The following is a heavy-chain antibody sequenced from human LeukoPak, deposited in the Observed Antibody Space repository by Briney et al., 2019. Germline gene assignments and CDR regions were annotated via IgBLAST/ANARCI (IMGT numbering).Heavy chain of an antibody. J-gene: IGHJ5*02. D-gene: IGHD3-3*01. CDR1: GGTFSSYA. CDR2: IIPIFGTA. CDR3: GRDAPPFRSFGVVTWRWFDP. Sequence: SVKVSCKASGGTFSSYAISWVRQAPGQGLEWMGGIIPIFGTANYAHKFQGRVTITADESTSTAYMELSSLGSEDTAVYDCGRDAPPFRSFGVVTWRWFDPWRRGTLVTVSS. V-gene: IGHV1-69*13.